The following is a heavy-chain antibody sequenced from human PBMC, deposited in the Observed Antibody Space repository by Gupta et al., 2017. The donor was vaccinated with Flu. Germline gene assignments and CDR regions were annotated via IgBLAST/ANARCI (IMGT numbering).Heavy chain of an antibody. CDR2: IRSSGVT. J-gene: IGHJ4*02. CDR3: ARVHWDS. Sequence: EVKLVESGGGLVEPGGSLRLSCAACGFTCCDYDMIWVRQTPGKALECVSFIRSSGVTYYTDSVKGRFTISRDNAKNSVYLQMDSLRAEDTAFYYCARVHWDSWGQGTLVTVSS. CDR1: GFTCCDYD. V-gene: IGHV3-69-1*02.